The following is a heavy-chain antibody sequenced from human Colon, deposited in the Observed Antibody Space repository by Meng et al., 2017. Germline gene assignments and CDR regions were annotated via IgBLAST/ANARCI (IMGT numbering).Heavy chain of an antibody. D-gene: IGHD1-1*01. J-gene: IGHJ4*02. CDR2: ITKDGSEK. V-gene: IGHV3-7*04. CDR1: GFMFTSFS. CDR3: ARGSTSLAP. Sequence: GESLKISCAASGFMFTSFSMTWVRPAPGKGLEWVATITKDGSEKYFVDSLKGRFTTSRDNAQNSLYLQMKSLRAEDTAMYYCARGSTSLAPGGQGTLVTVSS.